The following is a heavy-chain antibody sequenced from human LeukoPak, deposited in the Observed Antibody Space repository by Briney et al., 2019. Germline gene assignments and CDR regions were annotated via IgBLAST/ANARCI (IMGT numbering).Heavy chain of an antibody. CDR1: GGSISSSSYY. J-gene: IGHJ6*03. V-gene: IGHV4-39*07. CDR3: ARDVVPAANSYYYYYYYMDV. D-gene: IGHD2-2*01. CDR2: IYYSGST. Sequence: SETLSLTCTVSGGSISSSSYYWGWIRQPPGKGLEWIGSIYYSGSTYYNPSLKSRVTISVDTSKNQFSLKLSSVTAADTAVYYCARDVVPAANSYYYYYYYMDVWGKGTTVTVSS.